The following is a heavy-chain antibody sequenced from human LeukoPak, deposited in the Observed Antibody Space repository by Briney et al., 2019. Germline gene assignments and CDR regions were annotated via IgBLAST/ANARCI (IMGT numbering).Heavy chain of an antibody. J-gene: IGHJ3*02. CDR3: ARLGVWFGEFLLFYDAFDI. Sequence: SETLSLTCTVSGGSISSGSYHWSWIRQPAGKGLEWIGRIYTSGSTNYNPSLKSRVTISVDTSKNQFSLKLSSVTAADTAVYYCARLGVWFGEFLLFYDAFDIWGQGTMVTVSS. CDR2: IYTSGST. CDR1: GGSISSGSYH. V-gene: IGHV4-61*02. D-gene: IGHD3-10*01.